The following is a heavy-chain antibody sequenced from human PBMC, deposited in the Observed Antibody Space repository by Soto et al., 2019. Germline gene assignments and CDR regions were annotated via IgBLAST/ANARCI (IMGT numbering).Heavy chain of an antibody. D-gene: IGHD3-16*01. CDR3: ARDGGAY. Sequence: QVQLVESGGGVVQPGRSLRLSCAASGFTFSSYAMHWVRRAPCKGLEWMAVMSYDGSNKDYADSVKGRFTNSRDNSKNTLYLQMNSLRPEDTALYYCARDGGAYWGQGTLVIVSS. J-gene: IGHJ4*02. V-gene: IGHV3-30-3*01. CDR2: MSYDGSNK. CDR1: GFTFSSYA.